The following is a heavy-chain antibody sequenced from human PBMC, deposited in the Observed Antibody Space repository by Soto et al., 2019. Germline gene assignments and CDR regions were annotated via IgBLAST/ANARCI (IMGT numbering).Heavy chain of an antibody. D-gene: IGHD3-10*01. Sequence: QVQLVQCGAEVKKPGSSVKVSCKASGGTFSSYAISWVRQAPGQGLEWMGGIIPMFGTANYAQKFQGRVTITADESASTAYMELSSLRSEDTAVYYCASPRWFGESHRFDYWGQGTLVTVSS. CDR1: GGTFSSYA. V-gene: IGHV1-69*12. CDR2: IIPMFGTA. J-gene: IGHJ4*02. CDR3: ASPRWFGESHRFDY.